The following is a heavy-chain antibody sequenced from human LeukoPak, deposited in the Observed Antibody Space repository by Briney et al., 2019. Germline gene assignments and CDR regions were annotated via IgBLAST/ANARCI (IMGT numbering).Heavy chain of an antibody. V-gene: IGHV3-7*01. CDR2: IKQDGSEK. CDR3: ARPKGDY. J-gene: IGHJ4*02. CDR1: GFAFRSYW. Sequence: AGGSLRLSCAASGFAFRSYWMHWVRQAPGKGLEWVANIKQDGSEKNYVDSVKGRFTISRDNAKNSLYLEMNSLRVEDTAVYYCARPKGDYWGQGTLVTVSS.